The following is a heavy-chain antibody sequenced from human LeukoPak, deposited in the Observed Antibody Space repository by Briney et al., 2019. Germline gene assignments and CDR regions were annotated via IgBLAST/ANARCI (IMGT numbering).Heavy chain of an antibody. Sequence: GGSLRLSCAASGFTFSSYSMNWVRQAPGKGLEGVSSISSSSYIYYEDSVKGRFTISRDNAKNSLYLHMNSLRADDTAVYYCARDQWELLTKGYFDYWGQGTLVTVSS. V-gene: IGHV3-21*01. D-gene: IGHD1-26*01. CDR3: ARDQWELLTKGYFDY. CDR2: ISSSSYI. CDR1: GFTFSSYS. J-gene: IGHJ4*02.